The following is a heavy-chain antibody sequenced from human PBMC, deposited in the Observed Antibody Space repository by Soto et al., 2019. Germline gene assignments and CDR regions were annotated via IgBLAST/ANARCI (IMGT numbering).Heavy chain of an antibody. J-gene: IGHJ4*02. CDR2: IYYSGTT. V-gene: IGHV4-28*01. Sequence: SETLSLSCAVSGYSISSSNWWGWIRQPPGKGLEWIGYIYYSGTTYYNPSLKSRVTMSVDTSKNQFSLKLTSVTAVDTAVYYCARRDIQGLNDYWGQGTLVTGSS. CDR3: ARRDIQGLNDY. CDR1: GYSISSSNW.